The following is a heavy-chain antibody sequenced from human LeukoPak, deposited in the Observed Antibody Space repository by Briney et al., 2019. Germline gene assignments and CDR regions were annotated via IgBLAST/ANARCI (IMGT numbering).Heavy chain of an antibody. J-gene: IGHJ3*02. Sequence: ASVKVSCKPSGYTFTGYYMHWVRQAPGQGLEWMGWINPNSGGTNYAQKFQGRVTMTRDKSIRTAYMELSRLTSDDTAVCYCARNIWFGESADAFDIWGQGTMVTVSS. CDR2: INPNSGGT. CDR3: ARNIWFGESADAFDI. D-gene: IGHD3-10*01. V-gene: IGHV1-2*02. CDR1: GYTFTGYY.